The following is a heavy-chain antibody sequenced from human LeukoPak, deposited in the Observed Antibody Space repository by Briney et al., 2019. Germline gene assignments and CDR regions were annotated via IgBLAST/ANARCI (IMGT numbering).Heavy chain of an antibody. D-gene: IGHD3-22*01. CDR2: INPNSGGT. Sequence: ASVKVSCKASGHTFTGYYMHWVRQAPGQGLEWMGWINPNSGGTNYAQKVQGRVTMTRDTSISTAYMELSRLRSDDTAVYYCARPLYYDSSGYHTNWFDPWGQGTLVTVSS. J-gene: IGHJ5*02. CDR3: ARPLYYDSSGYHTNWFDP. CDR1: GHTFTGYY. V-gene: IGHV1-2*02.